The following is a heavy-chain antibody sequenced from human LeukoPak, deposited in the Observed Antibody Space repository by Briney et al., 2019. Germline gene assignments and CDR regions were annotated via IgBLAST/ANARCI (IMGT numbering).Heavy chain of an antibody. CDR3: AKDPHFYYYYYMDV. CDR2: ISGSGGAT. Sequence: GGSLTLSCAPSGLSFSDYAMSWVRQAPGKGLEWVTAISGSGGATYFADSVKGRFTSSRDNSKRTVYLQMDSLRAEDTAVYYCAKDPHFYYYYYMDVWGNGTTVTVSS. V-gene: IGHV3-23*01. CDR1: GLSFSDYA. J-gene: IGHJ6*03.